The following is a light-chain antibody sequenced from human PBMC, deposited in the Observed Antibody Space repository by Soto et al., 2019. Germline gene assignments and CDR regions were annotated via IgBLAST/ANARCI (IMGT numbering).Light chain of an antibody. CDR3: QKYNSAPPT. J-gene: IGKJ1*01. CDR1: QGISNY. Sequence: DIQMTQSPSSLSASVGDRVTITCRASQGISNYLAWYQQKPGKVPKPLIYAASTLQSGVPSRFSGSASGTDFTLTISSLQPEDVATYYCQKYNSAPPTFGQGTKVDI. V-gene: IGKV1-27*01. CDR2: AAS.